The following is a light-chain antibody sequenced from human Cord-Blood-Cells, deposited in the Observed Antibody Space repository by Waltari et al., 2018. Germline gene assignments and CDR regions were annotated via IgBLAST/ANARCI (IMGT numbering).Light chain of an antibody. Sequence: AIRTTTSPFSFSASTADRVTHTCRASQGISSYLVGYQQKPGKAPKLLIYAASTLQRGVPSWFSGSGSVTDFTLTISCLQSEDFATYYCQQYYSYPRTFGQGTKVEIK. CDR2: AAS. V-gene: IGKV1-8*01. CDR1: QGISSY. CDR3: QQYYSYPRT. J-gene: IGKJ1*01.